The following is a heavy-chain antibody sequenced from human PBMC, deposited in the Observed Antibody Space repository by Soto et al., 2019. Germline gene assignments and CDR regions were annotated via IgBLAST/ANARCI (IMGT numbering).Heavy chain of an antibody. CDR3: ARDIANYGGNFYYYYGMDV. CDR2: IYYSGGT. Sequence: ETLSLTCTVSGGSISSYYWSWIRQPPGKGLEWIGYIYYSGGTNYNPSLKSRVTIAVDTSKNQFSLKLSSVTAADTAVYYCARDIANYGGNFYYYYGMDVWGQGTTVTVSS. D-gene: IGHD4-17*01. CDR1: GGSISSYY. V-gene: IGHV4-59*01. J-gene: IGHJ6*02.